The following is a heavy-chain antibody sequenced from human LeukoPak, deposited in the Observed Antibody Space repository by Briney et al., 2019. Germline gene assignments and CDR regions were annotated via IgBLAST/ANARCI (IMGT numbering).Heavy chain of an antibody. Sequence: ASVKVSCEASGYTFTSYGISWVRQAPGQGLEWMGWISAYNGNTNYAQKLQGRVTMTTDTSTSTAYMEPRSLRSEDTAVYYCARSVTGYDLYAFDIWGQGTMVTVSS. CDR3: ARSVTGYDLYAFDI. CDR2: ISAYNGNT. CDR1: GYTFTSYG. D-gene: IGHD3-9*01. J-gene: IGHJ3*02. V-gene: IGHV1-18*01.